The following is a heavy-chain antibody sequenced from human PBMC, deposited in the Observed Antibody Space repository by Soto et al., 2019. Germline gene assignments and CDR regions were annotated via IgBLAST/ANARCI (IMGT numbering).Heavy chain of an antibody. CDR3: ARHSGARSCGMRVGITRYYFDY. CDR1: GFTFSSYS. D-gene: IGHD3-22*01. J-gene: IGHJ4*02. CDR2: IISSSSTI. V-gene: IGHV3-48*01. Sequence: GGSLRLSCAASGFTFSSYSMNWVRQAPGKGLEWVSYIISSSSTIYYADSVKGRFTISRDNAKNSLYLQMNSLRAEDTAVYYCARHSGARSCGMRVGITRYYFDYWGQGTLVTVSS.